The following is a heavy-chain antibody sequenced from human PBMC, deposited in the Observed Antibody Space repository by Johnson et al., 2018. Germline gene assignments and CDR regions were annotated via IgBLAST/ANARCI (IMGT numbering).Heavy chain of an antibody. J-gene: IGHJ4*02. Sequence: EEQLVESGGGLVKPGGSLRLWCAASGFTFSNAWMSWVRQAPGKGLEWVGRIKSKTDGGKTDYAAPGKGRFPISRDVSKNTLYLQMNSLKTEDTAVYYCTTDLWYYYHSGYYYGDYWGQGTLVTVSS. CDR2: IKSKTDGGKT. V-gene: IGHV3-15*01. CDR1: GFTFSNAW. D-gene: IGHD3-22*01. CDR3: TTDLWYYYHSGYYYGDY.